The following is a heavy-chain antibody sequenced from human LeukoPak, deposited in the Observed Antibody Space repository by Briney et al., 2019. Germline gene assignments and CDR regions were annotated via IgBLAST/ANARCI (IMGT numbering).Heavy chain of an antibody. J-gene: IGHJ4*02. Sequence: GGSLRLSCAASGFTFSSDAMSWVRQAPGKGLEWVSAISGSGGSTYYADSVKGRFTISRDNSKNTLYLQMNSLRAEDTAVYYCAKDPEDSSSWYGRESEDYWGQGTLVTVSS. V-gene: IGHV3-23*01. CDR2: ISGSGGST. CDR1: GFTFSSDA. CDR3: AKDPEDSSSWYGRESEDY. D-gene: IGHD6-13*01.